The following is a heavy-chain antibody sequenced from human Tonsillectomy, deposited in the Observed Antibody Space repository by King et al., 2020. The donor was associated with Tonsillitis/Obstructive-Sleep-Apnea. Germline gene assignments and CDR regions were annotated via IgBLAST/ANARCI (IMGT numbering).Heavy chain of an antibody. D-gene: IGHD6-6*01. V-gene: IGHV1-2*06. CDR3: AGEGDRSSSSKAFDI. CDR1: GYTFTGHY. J-gene: IGHJ3*02. Sequence: QLVQSGAEVKKPWASVKVSCKASGYTFTGHYMHWVRQAPGQGLEWMGRINPNSGGTNAAKKFQGRVTMTRDTSISTAYMELRRLRSDDTAVYYWAGEGDRSSSSKAFDIWGQGTMVTVSS. CDR2: INPNSGGT.